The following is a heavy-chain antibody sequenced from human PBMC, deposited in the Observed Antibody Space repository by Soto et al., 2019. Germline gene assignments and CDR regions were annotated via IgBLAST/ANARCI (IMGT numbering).Heavy chain of an antibody. V-gene: IGHV3-66*01. CDR3: ARDPRAADN. Sequence: AGSLRLPCAVSGFTVSTKYMRWGLQAPGKGLEWVSVIYSGGSTFYADSVRGRFTISRDNSKNTVNLQMNSLRAEDTAVYYCARDPRAADNWGQGTLVTV. CDR1: GFTVSTKY. J-gene: IGHJ4*02. CDR2: IYSGGST.